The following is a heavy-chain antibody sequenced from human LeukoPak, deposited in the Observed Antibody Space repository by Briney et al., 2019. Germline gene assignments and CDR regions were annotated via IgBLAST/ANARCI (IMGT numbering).Heavy chain of an antibody. V-gene: IGHV3-23*01. CDR1: GFTFSSYG. J-gene: IGHJ4*02. Sequence: GGSLRLSWAASGFTFSSYGMHWVRQAPGKGLERVSSIGGSGSGYSTYYADSVKGRFTISRDTSKNTLYLQMNSLRAEDTAVYYCAKEQWLGKMNYFDYWGQGTLVTVSS. CDR2: IGGSGSGYST. CDR3: AKEQWLGKMNYFDY. D-gene: IGHD6-19*01.